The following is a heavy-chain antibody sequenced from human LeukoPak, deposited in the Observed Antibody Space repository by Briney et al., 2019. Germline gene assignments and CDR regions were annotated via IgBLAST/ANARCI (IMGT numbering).Heavy chain of an antibody. CDR1: GFTFSSYE. D-gene: IGHD6-19*01. CDR2: IYSGGST. V-gene: IGHV3-66*02. J-gene: IGHJ4*02. CDR3: ARGVRIAVAGYIDY. Sequence: GGSLRLSCAASGFTFSSYEMNWVRQAPGKGLEWVSVIYSGGSTYYADSVKGRFTISRDNSKNTLYLQMNSLRAEDTAVYYCARGVRIAVAGYIDYWGQGTLVTVSS.